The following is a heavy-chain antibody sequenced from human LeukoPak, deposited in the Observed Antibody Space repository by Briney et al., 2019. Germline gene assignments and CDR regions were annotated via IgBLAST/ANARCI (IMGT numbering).Heavy chain of an antibody. CDR3: ARYHFWSGYYTGHFDY. V-gene: IGHV1-46*01. D-gene: IGHD3-3*01. Sequence: ASVTVSFTASGYTFTIYYMHWVRQAPGPGLERMGIINPSGGSTSYAQMFQGRVTMTRDMSTSTVYMELSSLRSEDTAVYYCARYHFWSGYYTGHFDYWGQGTLVTVSS. J-gene: IGHJ4*02. CDR2: INPSGGST. CDR1: GYTFTIYY.